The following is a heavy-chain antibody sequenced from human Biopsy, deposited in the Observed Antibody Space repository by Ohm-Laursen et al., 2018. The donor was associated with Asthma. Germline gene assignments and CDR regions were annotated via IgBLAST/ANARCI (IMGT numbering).Heavy chain of an antibody. CDR2: THHSGYT. CDR1: GGSFSSNY. Sequence: GTLSLTCAVYGGSFSSNYWSWIRQTPGKGLEWLGDTHHSGYTNYNPSLSSRLTLSVDTSKNQFSLQLRSVTAADTAVYYCARQKLVAAEGPFEMWGQGTMVIVSS. D-gene: IGHD1-26*01. J-gene: IGHJ3*02. V-gene: IGHV4-34*01. CDR3: ARQKLVAAEGPFEM.